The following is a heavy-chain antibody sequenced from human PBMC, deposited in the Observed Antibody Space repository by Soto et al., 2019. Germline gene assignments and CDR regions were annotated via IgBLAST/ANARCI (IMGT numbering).Heavy chain of an antibody. J-gene: IGHJ3*02. CDR1: GYPVTAYY. CDR3: ARGGGVGVAGSAAFDM. Sequence: QLHLVQSGAVVKKPGASVTVSCSASGYPVTAYYMHWVRQAPGRGLGWMGGINPATGAAKYTQTFQGRVTMTRDTSTCKVFMELSGLTSEDTAVFSCARGGGVGVAGSAAFDMWGQGTLVTVSS. D-gene: IGHD3-3*01. CDR2: INPATGAA. V-gene: IGHV1-2*02.